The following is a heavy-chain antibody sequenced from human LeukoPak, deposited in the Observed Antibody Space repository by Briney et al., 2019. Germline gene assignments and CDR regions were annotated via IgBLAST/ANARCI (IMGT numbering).Heavy chain of an antibody. D-gene: IGHD1-1*01. Sequence: PGGSLRLSCAASGFTFSSYTMNWVRQAPGKGLEWVSYITSASSILSYADSVKGRFTISRDNAKNSLYLQMNSLRDEDTAVYYCARDLDWTFDIWGQGTMVTVSS. CDR1: GFTFSSYT. V-gene: IGHV3-48*02. J-gene: IGHJ3*02. CDR2: ITSASSIL. CDR3: ARDLDWTFDI.